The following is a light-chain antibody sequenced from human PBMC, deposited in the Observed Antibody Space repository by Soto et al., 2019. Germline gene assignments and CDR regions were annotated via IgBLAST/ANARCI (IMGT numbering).Light chain of an antibody. J-gene: IGKJ4*01. CDR2: AAS. Sequence: IQMTQSPLSLYASVGDRVTITCRASESITSYLNWYQQKPGKAPKLLIYAASSLHTGVPSRFSGSGFGTDFTLTISSLQPEDFATYICQETYSSLTFGGGTKVDIK. CDR1: ESITSY. CDR3: QETYSSLT. V-gene: IGKV1-39*01.